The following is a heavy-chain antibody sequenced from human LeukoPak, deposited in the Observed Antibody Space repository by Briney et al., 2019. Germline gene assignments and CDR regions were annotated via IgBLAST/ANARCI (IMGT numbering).Heavy chain of an antibody. CDR3: AKDQVEGWLPYFDY. CDR1: GFTFSSYG. V-gene: IGHV3-33*06. J-gene: IGHJ4*02. D-gene: IGHD5-12*01. Sequence: GRSLRLSCAASGFTFSSYGMHWVRQAPGKGPEWVAVIWYDGSNKYYAESVKGRFTISRDNSKNTLYLQMNSLRAEDTAVYYCAKDQVEGWLPYFDYWGQGTLVTVSS. CDR2: IWYDGSNK.